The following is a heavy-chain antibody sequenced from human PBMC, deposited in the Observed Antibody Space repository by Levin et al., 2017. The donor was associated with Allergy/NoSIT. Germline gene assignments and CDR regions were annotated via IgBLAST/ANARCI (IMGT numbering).Heavy chain of an antibody. J-gene: IGHJ6*02. CDR2: IYHSGST. CDR3: ARDEMVHEIQYYYGMDV. Sequence: SETLSLTCTVSGGSISTSSYYWGWIRQPPGKGLERIGNIYHSGSTYYTTSLRSRVTISVDTSKNQFSLRVNSVTAADTTVYYCARDEMVHEIQYYYGMDVWGQGTTVTVSS. CDR1: GGSISTSSYY. D-gene: IGHD2-8*01. V-gene: IGHV4-39*07.